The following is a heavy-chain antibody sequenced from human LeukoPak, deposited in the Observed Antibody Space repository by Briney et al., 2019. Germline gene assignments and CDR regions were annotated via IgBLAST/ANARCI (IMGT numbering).Heavy chain of an antibody. Sequence: GGSLRLSCAASGFTVSSHYMTWVRQAPGKGLEWVSLISSGSSTYYADSVKGRFTISRDNSKNTLYLQLNSLRADDTAVYYCARRRSKAYENWGQGTLVTVSS. D-gene: IGHD3-22*01. CDR2: ISSGSST. CDR1: GFTVSSHY. J-gene: IGHJ4*02. V-gene: IGHV3-53*01. CDR3: ARRRSKAYEN.